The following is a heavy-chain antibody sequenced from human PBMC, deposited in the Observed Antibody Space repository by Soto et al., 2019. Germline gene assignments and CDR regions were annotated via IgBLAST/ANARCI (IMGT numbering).Heavy chain of an antibody. CDR3: AREDGYRGGDAFDI. J-gene: IGHJ3*02. CDR2: IYSGGST. CDR1: GFTVSSNY. Sequence: PGGSLRLSCAASGFTVSSNYMSWVRQAPGKGLEWVSVIYSGGSTYYADSVKGRFTISRDNSKNTLYLQMNSLRAEDTAVYYCAREDGYRGGDAFDIWCQGTMVTVSS. V-gene: IGHV3-66*01. D-gene: IGHD5-12*01.